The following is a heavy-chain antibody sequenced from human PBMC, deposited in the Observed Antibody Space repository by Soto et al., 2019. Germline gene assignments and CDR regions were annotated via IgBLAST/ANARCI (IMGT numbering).Heavy chain of an antibody. Sequence: QLQLQESGPGLVKPSETLSLICTVSGDSIGGSNFYWGWLRQPPGKGLEWIGSIFYSGNTYYNPSLKSRVIMSVDTSKNQLSLRLNSVTAADTAVYYCARTGRIAIFGVVTEFDPWGPGTLLTVSS. CDR3: ARTGRIAIFGVVTEFDP. D-gene: IGHD3-3*01. CDR1: GDSIGGSNFY. J-gene: IGHJ5*02. CDR2: IFYSGNT. V-gene: IGHV4-39*01.